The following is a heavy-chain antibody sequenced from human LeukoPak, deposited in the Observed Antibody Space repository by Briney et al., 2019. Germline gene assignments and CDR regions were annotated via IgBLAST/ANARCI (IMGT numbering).Heavy chain of an antibody. V-gene: IGHV4-39*01. J-gene: IGHJ3*02. CDR3: ARHYYDSSGYYLEGFDI. Sequence: PSLKSRVTISVDTSKNQFSLKLSSVTAADTAVFYCARHYYDSSGYYLEGFDIWGQGTMVTVSS. D-gene: IGHD3-22*01.